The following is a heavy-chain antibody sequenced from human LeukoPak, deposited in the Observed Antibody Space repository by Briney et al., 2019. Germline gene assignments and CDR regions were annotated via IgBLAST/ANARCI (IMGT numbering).Heavy chain of an antibody. CDR3: ARAPREYSSGLAAFDM. CDR2: ISSSSSTI. V-gene: IGHV3-48*01. CDR1: GFTFSSYS. J-gene: IGHJ3*02. Sequence: GGSLRLSCAASGFTFSSYSMNWVRQAPGKGLEWVSYISSSSSTIYYADSVKGRFTISRDNAKNSLYLQMNSLRAEDTAVYYCARAPREYSSGLAAFDMWGQGTMVTVSS. D-gene: IGHD6-19*01.